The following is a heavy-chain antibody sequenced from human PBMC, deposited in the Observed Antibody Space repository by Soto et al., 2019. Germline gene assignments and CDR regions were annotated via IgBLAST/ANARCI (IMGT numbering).Heavy chain of an antibody. CDR3: ARDQSVAAAGSWFDP. CDR2: IKQDGSEK. D-gene: IGHD6-13*01. V-gene: IGHV3-7*01. J-gene: IGHJ5*02. Sequence: EVQLVESGGGLVQPGGSLRLSCAASGFTFSSYWMSWVRQAPEKGLEWVANIKQDGSEKYYVDSVKGRFTISRDNAKNSLYLQMNSLRAEDTAVYYCARDQSVAAAGSWFDPWGQGTLVTVSS. CDR1: GFTFSSYW.